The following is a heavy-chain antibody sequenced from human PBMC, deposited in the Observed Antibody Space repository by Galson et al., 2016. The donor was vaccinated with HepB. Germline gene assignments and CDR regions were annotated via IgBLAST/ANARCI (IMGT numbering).Heavy chain of an antibody. CDR1: GYSFTSYY. V-gene: IGHV1-46*01. CDR3: AIFTGRRYFEL. CDR2: INSSGGTT. Sequence: SVKVSCKASGYSFTSYYMHWVRQAPGQGLEWMGIINSSGGTTRYAQKFQGRVTMTSDTSTSTVYMEVSSLRSDDTAVYYCAIFTGRRYFELWGRGTLVTVSS. D-gene: IGHD3-16*01. J-gene: IGHJ2*01.